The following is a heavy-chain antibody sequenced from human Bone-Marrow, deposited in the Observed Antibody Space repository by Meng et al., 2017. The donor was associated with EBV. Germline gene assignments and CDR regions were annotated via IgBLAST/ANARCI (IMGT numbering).Heavy chain of an antibody. CDR2: INPGNGNT. V-gene: IGHV1-3*01. J-gene: IGHJ4*02. Sequence: QVQIVASGVEVRKPGASVKVSCKASGYTFTNYAMHWVRQAPGQRLEWMGWINPGNGNTKYSQKFQGRASITRDISASIVYMELTSLRSEDTAVYYCATEPGYSSGWGQGTLVTVSS. D-gene: IGHD6-19*01. CDR1: GYTFTNYA. CDR3: ATEPGYSSG.